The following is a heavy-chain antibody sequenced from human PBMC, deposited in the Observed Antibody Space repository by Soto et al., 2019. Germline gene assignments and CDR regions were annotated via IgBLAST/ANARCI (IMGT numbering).Heavy chain of an antibody. Sequence: ASVKVSCKASGYTFTSYYMHWVRQAPGQGLEWMGIINPSGGSTSYAQKFQGRVTMTRDTSTSTVYMELSSLRSEDTAVYYCARVPRGYSYGHWFDPWGRGTLVTVSS. CDR2: INPSGGST. D-gene: IGHD5-18*01. CDR3: ARVPRGYSYGHWFDP. V-gene: IGHV1-46*01. CDR1: GYTFTSYY. J-gene: IGHJ5*02.